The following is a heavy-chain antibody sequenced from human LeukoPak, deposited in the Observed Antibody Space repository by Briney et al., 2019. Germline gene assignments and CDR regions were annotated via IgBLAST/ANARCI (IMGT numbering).Heavy chain of an antibody. J-gene: IGHJ4*02. CDR2: INPNSGGT. V-gene: IGHV1-2*02. Sequence: ASVKVSCKASGYTFTGYYMHWVRQAPGQGLEWMGWINPNSGGTNYAQKFQGRVTMTRDTSISTAYMELSRLRSDDTAMYYCAIFGYCSGGNCRYFDYWGQGTLVTVSS. CDR3: AIFGYCSGGNCRYFDY. D-gene: IGHD2-15*01. CDR1: GYTFTGYY.